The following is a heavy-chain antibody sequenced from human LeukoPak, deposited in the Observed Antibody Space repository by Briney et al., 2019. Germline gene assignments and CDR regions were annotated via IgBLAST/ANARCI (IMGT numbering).Heavy chain of an antibody. V-gene: IGHV3-21*01. Sequence: PGGSLRLSCAASGFTFSSYAMTWVRQAPGKGLEWVSSVSSSSTYIYYADSMKGRFTISRDNAKNSVYLQMNSLRAEDTAVYYCARGHYYGMDVWGKGSTVTISS. CDR3: ARGHYYGMDV. CDR1: GFTFSSYA. CDR2: VSSSSTYI. J-gene: IGHJ6*04.